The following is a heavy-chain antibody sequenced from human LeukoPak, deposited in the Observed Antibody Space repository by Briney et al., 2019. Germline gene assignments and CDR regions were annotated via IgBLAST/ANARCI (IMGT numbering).Heavy chain of an antibody. D-gene: IGHD6-19*01. Sequence: PSQTLSLTCTVSGGSISSGGYYWSWIRQHPGKGLEWIGYIYYSGSTYYNPSLKSRVTISVDTSKNQFSLKLSSVTAADTAVYYCARDEYSSGWNLRDYWGQGTLVTVSS. V-gene: IGHV4-31*03. CDR2: IYYSGST. CDR1: GGSISSGGYY. J-gene: IGHJ4*02. CDR3: ARDEYSSGWNLRDY.